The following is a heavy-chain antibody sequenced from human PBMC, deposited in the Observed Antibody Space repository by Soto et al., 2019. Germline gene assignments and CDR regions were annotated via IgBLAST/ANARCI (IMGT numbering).Heavy chain of an antibody. CDR3: ARSLEEQSTIFGVLMRHTYGMDV. Sequence: SVKVSCKASGGTFSSYAISWVRQAPGQGLEWMGGIIPIFGTANYAQKFQGRVTITADESTSTAYMELSSLRSEDTAVYYCARSLEEQSTIFGVLMRHTYGMDVWGQGTTDTVSS. CDR1: GGTFSSYA. J-gene: IGHJ6*02. V-gene: IGHV1-69*13. D-gene: IGHD3-3*01. CDR2: IIPIFGTA.